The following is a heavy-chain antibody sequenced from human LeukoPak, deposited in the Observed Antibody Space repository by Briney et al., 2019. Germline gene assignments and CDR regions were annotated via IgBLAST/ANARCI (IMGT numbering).Heavy chain of an antibody. J-gene: IGHJ4*02. CDR1: GFTFSDYY. CDR3: ARARKNTAVVFDY. CDR2: ITSSGSTI. V-gene: IGHV3-11*04. D-gene: IGHD2/OR15-2a*01. Sequence: GGSLRLSCAASGFTFSDYYMSWIRQAPGKGLEWVSYITSSGSTIFYAGSVKGRFTISRDNAKNSLSLQMNSLRAEDTAVYYCARARKNTAVVFDYWGQGSLVTVSS.